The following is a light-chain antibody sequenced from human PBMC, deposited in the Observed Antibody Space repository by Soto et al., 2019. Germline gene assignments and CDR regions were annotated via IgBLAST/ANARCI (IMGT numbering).Light chain of an antibody. CDR2: WAS. CDR1: QSVLYSANNKNC. J-gene: IGKJ1*01. CDR3: QQYYSTPRT. Sequence: DIVMTQSPDSLAVSLGERATINCKSSQSVLYSANNKNCLAWYQQKPGQPPKLLLYWASTRESGVPDRFSGGGSGTDFTLTISSLQAEDVAVYYCQQYYSTPRTFGQGTKVEIK. V-gene: IGKV4-1*01.